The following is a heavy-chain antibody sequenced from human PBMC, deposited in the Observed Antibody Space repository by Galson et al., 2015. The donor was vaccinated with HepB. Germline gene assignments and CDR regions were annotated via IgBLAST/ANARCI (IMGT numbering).Heavy chain of an antibody. J-gene: IGHJ5*02. CDR1: GFTFSSYA. CDR2: ISGSGGST. CDR3: AKDPRSGWSNWFDP. V-gene: IGHV3-23*01. D-gene: IGHD6-19*01. Sequence: SLRLSCAASGFTFSSYAMSWVRQAPGKGLEWVSAISGSGGSTYYADSVKGRFTISRDNSKNTLYLQMNSLRAEDTAVYYYAKDPRSGWSNWFDPWGQGTLVTVSS.